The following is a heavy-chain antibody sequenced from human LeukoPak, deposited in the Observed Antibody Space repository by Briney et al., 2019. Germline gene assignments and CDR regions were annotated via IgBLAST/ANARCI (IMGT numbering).Heavy chain of an antibody. J-gene: IGHJ4*02. D-gene: IGHD2-2*01. V-gene: IGHV3-23*01. CDR2: ISGSGGST. Sequence: GGSLRLSCGASGFTFSSYGMSWVRQAPGKGLEWVSAISGSGGSTYYADSVKGRFTISRDNSKNTLYLQMNSLRAEDTAVYYCAKDLGYTSCLDYWGEGTLVTVSS. CDR3: AKDLGYTSCLDY. CDR1: GFTFSSYG.